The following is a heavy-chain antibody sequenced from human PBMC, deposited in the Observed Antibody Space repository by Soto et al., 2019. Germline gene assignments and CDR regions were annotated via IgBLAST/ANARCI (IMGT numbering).Heavy chain of an antibody. J-gene: IGHJ6*02. CDR3: ATMKGGSQYYYEGMDG. V-gene: IGHV1-69*12. Sequence: QVQLVQSGAEVKKPGSSVQVSCKASGGTFSSYAISWVRQAPGQGLEWMGGIIPMFGTADYAQKFQGRVTITADESTSTAYMELSSMRSDDTAVYYCATMKGGSQYYYEGMDGWGQGTTVTVSS. CDR1: GGTFSSYA. CDR2: IIPMFGTA. D-gene: IGHD3-10*01.